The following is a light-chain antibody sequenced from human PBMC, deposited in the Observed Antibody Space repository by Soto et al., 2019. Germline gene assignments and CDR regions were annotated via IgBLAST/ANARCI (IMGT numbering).Light chain of an antibody. CDR2: QTS. CDR1: QYINTR. J-gene: IGKJ1*01. V-gene: IGKV3D-15*01. Sequence: VLTQSPATLSSFPGDRVTLSCRASQYINTRLAWYPHRPGQAPIPXXXQTSISXAGITARFSDSGTRTECTLTXTSLQSEDFAVYYCQQYNNSPPWTFGQGTKVDI. CDR3: QQYNNSPPWT.